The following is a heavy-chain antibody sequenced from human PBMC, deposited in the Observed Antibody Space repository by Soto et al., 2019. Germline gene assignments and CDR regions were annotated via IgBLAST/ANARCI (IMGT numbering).Heavy chain of an antibody. Sequence: GGSLRLSCAASGFTFSSYAMTWVRQAPGKGLELVSTIRASDSSTYYADSVKGRFTISRDNSMNTLFLHMDSLRAEDTAIYYCAKGGYTSPLDYWGLGTLVTVSS. D-gene: IGHD5-12*01. CDR2: IRASDSST. CDR3: AKGGYTSPLDY. J-gene: IGHJ4*02. V-gene: IGHV3-23*01. CDR1: GFTFSSYA.